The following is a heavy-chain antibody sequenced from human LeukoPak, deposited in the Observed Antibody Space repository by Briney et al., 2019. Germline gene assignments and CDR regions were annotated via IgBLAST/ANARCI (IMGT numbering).Heavy chain of an antibody. CDR2: INPSGGNT. J-gene: IGHJ4*02. V-gene: IGHV1-46*01. CDR1: GYTFTSYY. CDR3: ARTYYDFWSGYYVDY. D-gene: IGHD3-3*01. Sequence: ASVKVSCKASGYTFTSYYMHWVRQAPGQGLEWMGIINPSGGNTGYAQKFQGRVTITRNTSISTAYMELSSLRSEDTAVYYCARTYYDFWSGYYVDYWGQGTLVTVSS.